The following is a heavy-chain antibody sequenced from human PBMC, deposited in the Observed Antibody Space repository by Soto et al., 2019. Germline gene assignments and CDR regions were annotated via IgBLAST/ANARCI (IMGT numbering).Heavy chain of an antibody. Sequence: EVQLLESGGGLVQPGGSLRLACAASGFTFSKYGMSWVRQAPGKGLEWVSSVSDTGSSRYYAESVKGRFTTSRDNSKNTLSLQMNGVRAEDTAIYYCAKRVEYTSSTHYFDSWGQGSLVTVSS. CDR3: AKRVEYTSSTHYFDS. V-gene: IGHV3-23*01. J-gene: IGHJ4*02. CDR1: GFTFSKYG. CDR2: VSDTGSSR. D-gene: IGHD3-10*01.